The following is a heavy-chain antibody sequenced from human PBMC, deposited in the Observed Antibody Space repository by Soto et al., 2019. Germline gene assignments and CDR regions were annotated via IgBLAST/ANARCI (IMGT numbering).Heavy chain of an antibody. D-gene: IGHD6-13*01. V-gene: IGHV4-59*01. CDR1: GGSISSYY. CDR3: ARVGYSSSWYFGDDAFDI. J-gene: IGHJ3*02. Sequence: QVQLQESGPGLVKPSETLSLTCTVSGGSISSYYWSWIRQPPGKGLEWIGHIYYSGSTNYNPSLKSRVTISVDTSKNQFSLKLSSVTAADTAVYYCARVGYSSSWYFGDDAFDIWGQGTMVTVSS. CDR2: IYYSGST.